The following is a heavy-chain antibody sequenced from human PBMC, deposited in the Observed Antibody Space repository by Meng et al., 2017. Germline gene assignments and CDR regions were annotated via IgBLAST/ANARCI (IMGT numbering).Heavy chain of an antibody. J-gene: IGHJ4*02. CDR2: MNPNSGNT. V-gene: IGHV1-8*01. D-gene: IGHD5-12*01. CDR3: ARANTYSGYDYGY. CDR1: GYTFTSYD. Sequence: QGHLVQSGAEVKKHWASVKVSCKASGYTFTSYDINWVRQATGQGLEWMGWMNPNSGNTDYAQKFQGRVTMTRNTSINTAYMELSSLRSDDTAVYFCARANTYSGYDYGYWGQGTLVTVSS.